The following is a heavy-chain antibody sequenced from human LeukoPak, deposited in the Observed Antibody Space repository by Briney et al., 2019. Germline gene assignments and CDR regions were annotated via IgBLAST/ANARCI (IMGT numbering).Heavy chain of an antibody. V-gene: IGHV3-30*04. CDR3: ATDSERYSSAWYGVFDY. CDR2: ISHDGSSK. Sequence: GRSLRLCCSASGITFSTYAMHWVRQAPGKGLEWVALISHDGSSKYYADSVKGRFTISRDNSKNSLYVQVNSLRPDDTAVYYCATDSERYSSAWYGVFDYWGQGTLVTVSS. J-gene: IGHJ4*02. CDR1: GITFSTYA. D-gene: IGHD6-19*01.